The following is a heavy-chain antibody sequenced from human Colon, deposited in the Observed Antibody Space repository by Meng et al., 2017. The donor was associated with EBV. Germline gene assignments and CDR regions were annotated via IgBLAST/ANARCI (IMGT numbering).Heavy chain of an antibody. D-gene: IGHD2-21*01. CDR1: GGSISSGTYY. Sequence: QVQLQESGPGLVXPXXXXXLTXTXSGGSISSGTYYWGWIRQLPGKGLEWIAYIHYSGSTYYSPSLKSRVTISVDTSKNQFSLNLNSMTAADTAVYYCASFDHIPRRNYFDYWGQGTLVTVSS. CDR3: ASFDHIPRRNYFDY. J-gene: IGHJ4*02. V-gene: IGHV4-30-4*08. CDR2: IHYSGST.